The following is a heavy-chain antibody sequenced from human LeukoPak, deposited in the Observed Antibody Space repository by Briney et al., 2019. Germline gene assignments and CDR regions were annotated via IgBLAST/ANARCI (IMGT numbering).Heavy chain of an antibody. J-gene: IGHJ6*03. D-gene: IGHD2-21*02. V-gene: IGHV3-48*01. CDR1: GFTFSSYS. CDR2: ISSSSSTI. Sequence: GGSLRLSCAASGFTFSSYSMNWVRQAPGKGLEWVSYISSSSSTIYYADSVKGRFTISRDNAKNSLYLQMNSLRAEDTAVYYCARVGSGDWNYHYYYMDVWGKGTTVTVSS. CDR3: ARVGSGDWNYHYYYMDV.